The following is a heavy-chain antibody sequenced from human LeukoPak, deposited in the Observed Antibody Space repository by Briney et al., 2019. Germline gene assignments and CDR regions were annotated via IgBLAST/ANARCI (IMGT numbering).Heavy chain of an antibody. V-gene: IGHV3-23*01. CDR3: ASPGGDYYYYMDV. CDR1: RFTFSSYA. CDR2: ISDSVGST. J-gene: IGHJ6*03. Sequence: PGGSLRLSCAASRFTFSSYAMSWVRQAPGKGLEWVSAISDSVGSTNYADSVKGRFTISRDNSKNTLYLQMNSLRAEDTAVYYCASPGGDYYYYMDVWGKGTTVTVSS.